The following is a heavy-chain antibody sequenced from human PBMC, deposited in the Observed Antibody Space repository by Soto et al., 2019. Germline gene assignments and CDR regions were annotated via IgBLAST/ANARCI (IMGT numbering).Heavy chain of an antibody. CDR2: ISAYNGNT. CDR3: ARVRTGTSKQLGWFDP. J-gene: IGHJ5*02. Sequence: QGQLVQSGAEVKKPGASVKVSCKASGYTFTSHGISWVRQAPGQGLEWMGWISAYNGNTNDAQKLHGRVTMTTDTSTSTANMELRSLRSEDTAVYYCARVRTGTSKQLGWFDPWGQGTLVTVSS. CDR1: GYTFTSHG. V-gene: IGHV1-18*01. D-gene: IGHD1-7*01.